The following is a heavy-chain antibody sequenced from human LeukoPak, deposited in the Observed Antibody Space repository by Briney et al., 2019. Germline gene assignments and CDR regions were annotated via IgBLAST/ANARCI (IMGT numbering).Heavy chain of an antibody. J-gene: IGHJ4*02. V-gene: IGHV1-58*01. D-gene: IGHD3-22*01. CDR2: IGVGSDNT. Sequence: SVKVSCTASVFTFTSSAVQWVRQARGQRLEWIGWIGVGSDNTNYAQKCHERVTNARDISTSTAYMELSSLRSEYTAVYYCAADHLHYDSSRSKENWRQGTLVTVS. CDR1: VFTFTSSA. CDR3: AADHLHYDSSRSKEN.